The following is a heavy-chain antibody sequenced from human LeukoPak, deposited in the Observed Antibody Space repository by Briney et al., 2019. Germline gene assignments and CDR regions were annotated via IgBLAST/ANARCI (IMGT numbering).Heavy chain of an antibody. Sequence: PGGSLRLSCAASGFTFSSYSMNWVRQAPGKGLEWVGRIKSKTDGGTTDYAAPVKGRFTISRDDSKSTLYLQMNSLKTEDTAVYYCTIELLPPQRGFDYWGQGTLVTVSS. J-gene: IGHJ4*02. D-gene: IGHD3-22*01. CDR1: GFTFSSYS. CDR3: TIELLPPQRGFDY. V-gene: IGHV3-15*01. CDR2: IKSKTDGGTT.